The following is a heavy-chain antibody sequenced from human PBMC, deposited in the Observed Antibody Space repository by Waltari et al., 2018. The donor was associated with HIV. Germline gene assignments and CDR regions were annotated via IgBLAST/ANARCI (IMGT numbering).Heavy chain of an antibody. D-gene: IGHD2-15*01. CDR2: ISSGSSYI. Sequence: EVQLVESGGGLVKPGGSLRLPCVASGFTLNTYSMNWVRQAPGKGREWVSSISSGSSYIYYADSVRGRFTISRDNAKNSLYLQMNSLRAEDTAVYYCARGGGNHYGMDVWGQGTTVTVSS. CDR3: ARGGGNHYGMDV. CDR1: GFTLNTYS. J-gene: IGHJ6*02. V-gene: IGHV3-21*01.